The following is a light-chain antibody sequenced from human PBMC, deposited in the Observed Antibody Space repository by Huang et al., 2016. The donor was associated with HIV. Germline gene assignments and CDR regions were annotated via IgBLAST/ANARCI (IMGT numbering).Light chain of an antibody. CDR3: QQYNNWPPWT. CDR1: QSVSSN. Sequence: EIVMTQSPATLSVSPGERATLSCRASQSVSSNLAWYQQQPGQAPRLRIYGASTRATGVPARCSGSGSGTEFTLTISSLQSEDFAVYYCQQYNNWPPWTFGQGTKVEIK. CDR2: GAS. J-gene: IGKJ1*01. V-gene: IGKV3-15*01.